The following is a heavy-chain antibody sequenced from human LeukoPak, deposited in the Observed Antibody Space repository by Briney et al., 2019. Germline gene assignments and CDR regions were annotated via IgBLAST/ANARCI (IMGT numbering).Heavy chain of an antibody. Sequence: SETLSLTCTVSGGSISSSNYYWGWIRQPPGRGLEWIGTIYYSGTTYYNPSLESRVTIFEDTSKNQFSLMLTSVTAADTAVYYCARQISDYYYYYMDVWGKGTTVTVSS. D-gene: IGHD2-15*01. V-gene: IGHV4-39*01. CDR1: GGSISSSNYY. CDR3: ARQISDYYYYYMDV. J-gene: IGHJ6*03. CDR2: IYYSGTT.